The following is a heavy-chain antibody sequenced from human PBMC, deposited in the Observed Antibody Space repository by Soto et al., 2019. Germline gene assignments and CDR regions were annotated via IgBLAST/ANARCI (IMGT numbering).Heavy chain of an antibody. J-gene: IGHJ5*02. CDR3: AHTDCISTSCSHPNNWFDP. Sequence: QITLKESGPTLVKPTQTLTLTCTFSGFSLSTSGVGVGWIRQPPGKALEWLALIYWDDDKRYSPSLKSRLTLTKDTSKNQVVLTMTNMDPVDTATYYCAHTDCISTSCSHPNNWFDPWGQGTLVTVSS. D-gene: IGHD2-2*01. CDR1: GFSLSTSGVG. CDR2: IYWDDDK. V-gene: IGHV2-5*02.